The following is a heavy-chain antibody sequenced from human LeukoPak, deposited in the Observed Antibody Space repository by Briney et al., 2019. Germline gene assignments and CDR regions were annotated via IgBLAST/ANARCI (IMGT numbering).Heavy chain of an antibody. V-gene: IGHV3-30*02. D-gene: IGHD3-22*01. CDR2: IRYDGSNK. CDR1: GFTFSSYG. J-gene: IGHJ4*02. CDR3: ARGSGYYYDSSGYYLGY. Sequence: GGSLRLSCAASGFTFSSYGMHWVRQAPGKGLEWVAFIRYDGSNKYYADSVKGRFTISRDNSKNTLYLQMNSLRAEDTAVYYCARGSGYYYDSSGYYLGYWGRGTLVTVSS.